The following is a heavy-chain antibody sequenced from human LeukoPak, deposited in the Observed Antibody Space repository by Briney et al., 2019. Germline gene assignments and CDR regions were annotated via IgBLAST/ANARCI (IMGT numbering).Heavy chain of an antibody. CDR3: GSTNSFSY. V-gene: IGHV3-7*01. CDR2: IKQDESET. D-gene: IGHD2-2*01. Sequence: GESLRLSCAASGFAFSNYWMNWARQAPGKGLEWVANIKQDESETYYVDSVKGRFTISRDNAKNSLYLQMNSLRTEDTALYYCGSTNSFSYWGQGTLVTVSS. CDR1: GFAFSNYW. J-gene: IGHJ4*02.